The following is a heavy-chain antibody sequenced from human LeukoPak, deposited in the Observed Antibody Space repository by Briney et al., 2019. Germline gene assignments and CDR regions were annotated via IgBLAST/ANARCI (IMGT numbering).Heavy chain of an antibody. D-gene: IGHD3-22*01. CDR3: ARDLDSSGYPDAFDI. CDR1: GGSVSSGSYY. J-gene: IGHJ3*02. V-gene: IGHV4-61*01. CDR2: MFYSGST. Sequence: SETLSLTCIVSGGSVSSGSYYWSWITQPPGTGLEWIGHMFYSGSTNYIPSLKSRVTISADTSKNLFSLKLTSVTAADTAVYYCARDLDSSGYPDAFDIWGQGTMVTVSS.